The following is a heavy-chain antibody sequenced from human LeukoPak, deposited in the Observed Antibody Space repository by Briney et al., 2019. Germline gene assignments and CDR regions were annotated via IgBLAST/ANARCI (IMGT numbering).Heavy chain of an antibody. J-gene: IGHJ4*02. CDR2: INPNSGGT. CDR3: ARAPTDDFDY. V-gene: IGHV1-2*02. Sequence: ASVKVSCKASGYTFTSYGISWVRQAPGQGLEWMGWINPNSGGTNYAQKFQGRVTMTRDTSISTAYMELSRLRSDDTAVYYCARAPTDDFDYWGQGTLVTVSS. CDR1: GYTFTSYG.